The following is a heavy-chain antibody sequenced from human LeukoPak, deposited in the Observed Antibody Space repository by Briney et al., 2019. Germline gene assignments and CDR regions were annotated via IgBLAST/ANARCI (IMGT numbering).Heavy chain of an antibody. CDR3: AREGDYGDYVHYYYYMDV. J-gene: IGHJ6*03. Sequence: PGRSLRLSCAASGFTFSSYAIHWVRQAPGKGLEWVAVISYDGSNKNYADSVKGRFSISRDNSKNTLYLQMNSLRAEDTAVYYCAREGDYGDYVHYYYYMDVWGKGTTVTISS. V-gene: IGHV3-30*04. D-gene: IGHD4-17*01. CDR2: ISYDGSNK. CDR1: GFTFSSYA.